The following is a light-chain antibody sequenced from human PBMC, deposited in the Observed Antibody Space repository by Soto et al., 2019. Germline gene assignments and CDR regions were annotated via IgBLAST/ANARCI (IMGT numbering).Light chain of an antibody. CDR2: SGY. CDR1: QSVSSS. J-gene: IGKJ1*01. V-gene: IGKV3-15*01. CDR3: QQRYSWLRV. Sequence: MTQSPSTLSGSVGDRVTITCRASQSVSSSVAWYQHKPGQSPRLVVYSGYKRSPGIPARFSGSGSGTDFTLTISSLESDDFAIYYCQQRYSWLRVFGPGTKVDIK.